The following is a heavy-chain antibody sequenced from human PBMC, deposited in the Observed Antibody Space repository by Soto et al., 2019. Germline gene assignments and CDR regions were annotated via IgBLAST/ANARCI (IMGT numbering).Heavy chain of an antibody. V-gene: IGHV1-46*04. D-gene: IGHD5-18*01. CDR3: ARGREYSFGYIYFDP. J-gene: IGHJ5*02. CDR2: INPRDGRT. Sequence: QVQLVQSGAEVKKPGASANVSCKASGYPFTSYHLHWVRQAPGEGLEWMGVINPRDGRTRYAQKLEGRVTMTSDTSTTIVHMELSSLRSEDTAVYYCARGREYSFGYIYFDPWGPGTLVTVSS. CDR1: GYPFTSYH.